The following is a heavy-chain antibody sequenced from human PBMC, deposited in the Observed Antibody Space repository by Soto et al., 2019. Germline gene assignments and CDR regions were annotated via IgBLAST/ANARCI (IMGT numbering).Heavy chain of an antibody. CDR2: INPSGGIT. CDR1: GYTFTSYY. V-gene: IGHV1-46*01. CDR3: ARVRQLVGYFYYYMDV. D-gene: IGHD6-6*01. Sequence: ASVKVSCKASGYTFTSYYMHWVRQAPGQGLEWMGIINPSGGITSYAQKFQGRVTMTRDASTSTVYMELSSLRSEDTAVYYCARVRQLVGYFYYYMDVWGKGTTVTVSS. J-gene: IGHJ6*03.